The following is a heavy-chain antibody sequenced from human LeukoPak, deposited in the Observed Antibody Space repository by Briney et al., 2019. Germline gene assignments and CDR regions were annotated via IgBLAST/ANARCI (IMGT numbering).Heavy chain of an antibody. CDR3: ARGMYYDFWSGYYTHNWFDP. CDR2: IYYSGST. J-gene: IGHJ5*02. D-gene: IGHD3-3*01. Sequence: SETLSLTCTVPGGSISSYYWSWIRQPPGKGLEWLGYIYYSGSTNYNPSLKSRVTISVDTSKNQFSLKLSSVTAADTAVYYCARGMYYDFWSGYYTHNWFDPWGQGTLVTVSS. V-gene: IGHV4-59*01. CDR1: GGSISSYY.